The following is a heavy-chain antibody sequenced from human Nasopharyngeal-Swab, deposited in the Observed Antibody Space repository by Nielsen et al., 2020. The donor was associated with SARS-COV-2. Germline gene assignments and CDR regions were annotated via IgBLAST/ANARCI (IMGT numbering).Heavy chain of an antibody. CDR3: AMSIAVAGTGWFDP. Sequence: WVRQAPGQGLEWMGRINPNSGGTNYAQKFQGRVTMTRDTSISTAYMELSRLRSDDTAVYYCAMSIAVAGTGWFDPWGQGTLVTVSS. J-gene: IGHJ5*02. V-gene: IGHV1-2*06. CDR2: INPNSGGT. D-gene: IGHD6-19*01.